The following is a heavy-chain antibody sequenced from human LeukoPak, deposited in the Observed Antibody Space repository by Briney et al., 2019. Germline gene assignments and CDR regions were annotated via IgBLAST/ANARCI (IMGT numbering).Heavy chain of an antibody. CDR3: AKDQPAAIGGIDY. Sequence: GGSLRLSCAASGFTFSSYGMHWVRRAPGKGLEWVAVISYGGSNKYYADSVKGRFTISRDNSKNTLYLQMNSLRAEDTAVYYCAKDQPAAIGGIDYWGQGTLVTVSS. CDR1: GFTFSSYG. J-gene: IGHJ4*02. D-gene: IGHD2-2*01. V-gene: IGHV3-30*18. CDR2: ISYGGSNK.